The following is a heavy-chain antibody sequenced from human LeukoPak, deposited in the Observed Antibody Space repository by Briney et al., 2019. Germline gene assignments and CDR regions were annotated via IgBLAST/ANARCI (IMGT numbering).Heavy chain of an antibody. CDR2: ITPIDGTA. CDR1: RDTFTRCA. Sequence: ASVKVSCKASRDTFTRCAFSWVRQAPGQGLEWMGGITPIDGTANFGQKFQGRVTITADESTRTAYMELSRLRSEDTAVYYCARDPGSPVRAFDIWGPGTMVTVSS. V-gene: IGHV1-69*13. CDR3: ARDPGSPVRAFDI. D-gene: IGHD3-10*01. J-gene: IGHJ3*02.